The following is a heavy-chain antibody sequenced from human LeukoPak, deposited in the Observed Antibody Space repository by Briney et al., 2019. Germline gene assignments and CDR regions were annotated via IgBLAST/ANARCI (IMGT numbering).Heavy chain of an antibody. J-gene: IGHJ4*02. CDR2: IYHSGST. V-gene: IGHV4-4*02. Sequence: PSDTLSLTCAVSGGPISSSNWWSWVRQPPGKGLEWIGEIYHSGSTNYNPSLKRRVTISVDKSKNQFSLKLSSVTAADTAVYYCARGTGGSFDYWGQGTLVTVSS. D-gene: IGHD2-8*02. CDR3: ARGTGGSFDY. CDR1: GGPISSSNW.